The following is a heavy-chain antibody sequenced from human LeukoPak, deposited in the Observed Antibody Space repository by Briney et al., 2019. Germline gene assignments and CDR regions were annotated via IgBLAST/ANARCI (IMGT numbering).Heavy chain of an antibody. Sequence: SVKVSCKASGYTFTGYYMHWVRQAPGQGLEWMGGIIPIFGTANYAQKFQGRVTITADESTSTAYMELSSLRSEDTAVYYCAIRPQDGFDYWGQGTLVTVSS. CDR1: GYTFTGYY. V-gene: IGHV1-69*13. CDR3: AIRPQDGFDY. CDR2: IIPIFGTA. J-gene: IGHJ4*02.